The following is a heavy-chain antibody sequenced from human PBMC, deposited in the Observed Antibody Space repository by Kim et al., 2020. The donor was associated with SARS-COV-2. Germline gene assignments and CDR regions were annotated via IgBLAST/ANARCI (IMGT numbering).Heavy chain of an antibody. CDR1: EFTFSDAW. V-gene: IGHV3-15*01. Sequence: GGSLRLSCAASEFTFSDAWMTWVRQAPGKGLEWVGRIKSETDGGTSEYAAPVRGRFTISRDDSKNTLFLQMNSLKSEDTAIYYCTTLGCGAGCHSIRYFDYGGQGPLVTVSA. J-gene: IGHJ4*02. CDR2: IKSETDGGTS. D-gene: IGHD2-15*01. CDR3: TTLGCGAGCHSIRYFDY.